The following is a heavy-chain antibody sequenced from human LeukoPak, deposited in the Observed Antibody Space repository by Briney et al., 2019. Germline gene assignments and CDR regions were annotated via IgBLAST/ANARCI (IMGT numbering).Heavy chain of an antibody. D-gene: IGHD1-26*01. CDR1: GFTFSNYW. V-gene: IGHV3-7*03. CDR3: ARDKIVGATKNDY. J-gene: IGHJ4*02. Sequence: GGSLRLSCAASGFTFSNYWMSWVRQAPGKRLEWVANIKQDGGEKYYVDPVKGRFTISRDNAQNSLYLHMNSLRAEDTAVYYCARDKIVGATKNDYWGQGILVTVSS. CDR2: IKQDGGEK.